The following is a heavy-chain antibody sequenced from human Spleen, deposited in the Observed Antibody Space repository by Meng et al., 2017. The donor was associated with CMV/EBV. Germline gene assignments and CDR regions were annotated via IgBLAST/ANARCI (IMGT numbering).Heavy chain of an antibody. Sequence: SEPLSLTCTVSGGSISSSSYYWGWIRQPPGKGLEWIGSIYYSGSTYYNPSLKSRVTISVDTSKNQFSLKLSSVTAADTAVYYCARRYYDFWSGYHNNWFDPWGQGTLVTVSS. J-gene: IGHJ5*02. V-gene: IGHV4-39*01. CDR2: IYYSGST. D-gene: IGHD3-3*01. CDR3: ARRYYDFWSGYHNNWFDP. CDR1: GGSISSSSYY.